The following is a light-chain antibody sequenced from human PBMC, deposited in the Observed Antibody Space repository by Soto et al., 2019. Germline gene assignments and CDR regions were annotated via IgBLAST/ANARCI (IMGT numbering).Light chain of an antibody. CDR3: QQYDNLPYT. V-gene: IGKV1D-12*01. Sequence: DIQLTQSPSSVSASVGDTVTITCRASQDSSTWLAWYQQKPGQAPKLLVYAASTLQSGVPSRFSGSGSGTEFTLTINSLQHEDFATYYCQQYDNLPYTFGQGTKLESK. CDR1: QDSSTW. J-gene: IGKJ2*01. CDR2: AAS.